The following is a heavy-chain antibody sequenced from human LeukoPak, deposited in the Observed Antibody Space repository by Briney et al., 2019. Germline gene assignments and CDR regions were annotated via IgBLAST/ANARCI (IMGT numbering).Heavy chain of an antibody. CDR3: ARVAVGGTRAFDI. CDR1: GFSFSNSS. Sequence: GGSLRLSCAASGFSFSNSSMNWLRQAPGKGLEWVSSISTGSGYIFQADSVKGRFTISRDNAKNTLYLQMNSLRGEDTAVYYCARVAVGGTRAFDIWGQGTMVTVSS. CDR2: ISTGSGYI. V-gene: IGHV3-21*01. D-gene: IGHD6-19*01. J-gene: IGHJ3*02.